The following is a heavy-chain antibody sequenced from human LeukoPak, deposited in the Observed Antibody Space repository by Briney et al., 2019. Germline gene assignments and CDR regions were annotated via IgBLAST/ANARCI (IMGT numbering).Heavy chain of an antibody. V-gene: IGHV4-4*02. D-gene: IGHD4-23*01. CDR3: ARSTTVVTRAEYFQH. CDR1: GGSISSSNW. J-gene: IGHJ1*01. CDR2: IYHSGST. Sequence: SETLSLTCAVSGGSISSSNWWSWVRQLPGKGLEWIGEIYHSGSTNYNPSLKSRVTISVDKSKNQFSLKLSSVTAADTAVYYCARSTTVVTRAEYFQHWGQGTLVTVSS.